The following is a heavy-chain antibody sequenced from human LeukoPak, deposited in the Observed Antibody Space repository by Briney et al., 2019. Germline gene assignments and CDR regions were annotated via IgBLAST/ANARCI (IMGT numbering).Heavy chain of an antibody. J-gene: IGHJ5*02. V-gene: IGHV3-7*01. Sequence: GGSLRLSCAASGFTFSSYWMSWVRQAPGKGLEWVANIKEDGSQKNYVDSVKGRFTISRDNAKKSLYLQMISLRAEDTAVYYCARDRPGGSYDHWGQGALVTVSS. CDR1: GFTFSSYW. CDR3: ARDRPGGSYDH. CDR2: IKEDGSQK. D-gene: IGHD1-26*01.